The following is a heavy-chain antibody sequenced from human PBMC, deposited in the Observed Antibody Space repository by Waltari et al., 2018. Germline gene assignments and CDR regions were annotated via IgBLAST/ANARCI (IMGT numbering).Heavy chain of an antibody. V-gene: IGHV3-21*01. Sequence: EVQLVESGGGLVKPGGSLRLSCAASGFTFSSYSMNWVRQTPGKGLEWVSSISSSSSYICYADSVKGQFTISRDNAKNALYLKMNSLRAEDTAVDYGARGGVRGVTPIDYWGQGTLVTVSS. CDR1: GFTFSSYS. D-gene: IGHD3-10*01. CDR3: ARGGVRGVTPIDY. J-gene: IGHJ4*02. CDR2: ISSSSSYI.